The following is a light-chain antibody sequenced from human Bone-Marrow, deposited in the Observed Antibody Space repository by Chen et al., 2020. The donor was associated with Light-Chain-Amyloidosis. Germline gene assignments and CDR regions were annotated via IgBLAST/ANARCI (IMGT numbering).Light chain of an antibody. J-gene: IGLJ2*01. CDR2: RDT. CDR1: DLPTKY. V-gene: IGLV3-25*03. CDR3: QSADSSGTYEVI. Sequence: SSELTQPPSVSVSPGQTARITCSGDDLPTKYAYWYQQTPGQAPVLVIHRDTERPSGIAERVAGSSSGTTATLTISGVQAEDEADYHCQSADSSGTYEVIFGGGTKLTVL.